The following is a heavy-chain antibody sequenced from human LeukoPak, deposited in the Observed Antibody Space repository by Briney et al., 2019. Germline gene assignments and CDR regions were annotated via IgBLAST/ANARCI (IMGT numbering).Heavy chain of an antibody. V-gene: IGHV1-2*02. CDR2: INPKSGDT. Sequence: ASVKVSCKASGYTFTGYYIHWVRQAPGQGLEWMGWINPKSGDTKYAQKFQGRVTMTRDTSISTAYMEVSWLRSDDTAVYYCAREPVYYYDSSGYYPYWGQGTLVTVSS. D-gene: IGHD3-22*01. J-gene: IGHJ4*02. CDR1: GYTFTGYY. CDR3: AREPVYYYDSSGYYPY.